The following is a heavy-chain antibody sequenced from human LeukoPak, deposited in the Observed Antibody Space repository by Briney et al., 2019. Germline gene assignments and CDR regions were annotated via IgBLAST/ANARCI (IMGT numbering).Heavy chain of an antibody. CDR1: GYTFTGYY. CDR2: INPNTGGP. CDR3: ARGIVAPNYFDY. J-gene: IGHJ4*02. V-gene: IGHV1-2*02. D-gene: IGHD2-21*01. Sequence: SLKVSCKASGYTFTGYYLHCVRQAPGQRLEWVAWINPNTGGPNYAQKFQGRVTTTTDTSINTAYMELSRLTSDDAAVYYCARGIVAPNYFDYWGQGTLVTVSS.